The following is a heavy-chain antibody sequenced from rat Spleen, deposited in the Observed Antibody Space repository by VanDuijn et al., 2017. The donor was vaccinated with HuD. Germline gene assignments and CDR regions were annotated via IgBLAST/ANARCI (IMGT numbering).Heavy chain of an antibody. CDR2: IIYDGSTT. CDR1: GFTFSDYY. V-gene: IGHV5-7*01. J-gene: IGHJ2*01. Sequence: EVQLVESDGGLVQPGRSLKLSCAASGFTFSDYYMAWVRQAPKKGLEWVATIIYDGSTTYHRDSVKGRFTISRDNAKRSLYLQMDSLRSEDTATYYCARHYYYSGDHFDYWGQGVMVTVSS. D-gene: IGHD1-1*01. CDR3: ARHYYYSGDHFDY.